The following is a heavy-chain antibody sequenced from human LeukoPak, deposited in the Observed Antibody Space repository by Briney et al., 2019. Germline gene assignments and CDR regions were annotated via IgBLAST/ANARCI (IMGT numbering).Heavy chain of an antibody. CDR1: GGSISSSN. V-gene: IGHV3-48*03. CDR2: ISSSGSTI. J-gene: IGHJ4*02. D-gene: IGHD6-19*01. Sequence: LSLTCAVSGGSISSSNWWSWVRQAPGKGLEWVSYISSSGSTIYYADSVKGRFTISRDNAKNSLYLQMNSLRAEDTAVYYCARDQSGSGGWYFDYWGQGTLVTVSS. CDR3: ARDQSGSGGWYFDY.